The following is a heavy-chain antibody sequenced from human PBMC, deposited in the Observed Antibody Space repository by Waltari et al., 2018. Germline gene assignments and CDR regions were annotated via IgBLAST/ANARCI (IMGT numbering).Heavy chain of an antibody. Sequence: EVQLVESGGGLIQPGGSLRLACVASGPGVSNNHMSWVRQAPGRGLEWLSLLYSAGNIYYADSVKGRFTISRDTSKNTLYLQIDHLRAEDTAVYYCTRDYPEATGGMDVWGQGTTVTVAS. CDR3: TRDYPEATGGMDV. CDR2: LYSAGNI. V-gene: IGHV3-53*01. D-gene: IGHD3-16*02. CDR1: GPGVSNNH. J-gene: IGHJ6*02.